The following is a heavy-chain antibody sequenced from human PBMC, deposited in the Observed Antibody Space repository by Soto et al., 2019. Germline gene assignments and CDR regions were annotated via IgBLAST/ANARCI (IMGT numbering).Heavy chain of an antibody. J-gene: IGHJ4*02. Sequence: EVQLLESWGLLIQPGGSLRLSCAASGFNFSSYAMSRIRQAPVKGPEWVAGITTSGDRSGYADSVKGRFTVYRDNSQNTMYLQLNSLRGDDTAIYYCARGLEAGYYFAYWGQGTLVTVSS. V-gene: IGHV3-23*01. CDR2: ITTSGDRS. CDR1: GFNFSSYA. CDR3: ARGLEAGYYFAY. D-gene: IGHD3-22*01.